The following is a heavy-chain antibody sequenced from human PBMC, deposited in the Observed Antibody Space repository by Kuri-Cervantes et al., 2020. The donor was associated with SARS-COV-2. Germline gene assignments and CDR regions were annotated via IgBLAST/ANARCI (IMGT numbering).Heavy chain of an antibody. J-gene: IGHJ4*01. CDR3: ARIGSNFYYCFDY. D-gene: IGHD3-9*01. CDR1: GYSLRTSGMC. CDR2: ISSSDEK. V-gene: IGHV2-26*01. Sequence: SDPTMVNPTQTRTLICTFCGYSLRTSGMCVSWIRQPHGKARDWLADISSSDEKSYSPSLKNRLTIFADTSKSQVVLTMTNMDIVDSATYYCARIGSNFYYCFDYWGQGTMVTVSS.